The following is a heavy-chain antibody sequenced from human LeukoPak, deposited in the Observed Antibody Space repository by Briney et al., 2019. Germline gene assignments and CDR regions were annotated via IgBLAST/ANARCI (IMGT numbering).Heavy chain of an antibody. V-gene: IGHV3-23*01. J-gene: IGHJ6*03. CDR3: AKKASRDYYYMDV. CDR1: GFTSTTYG. CDR2: ISASGGTT. Sequence: GGSLRLSCAASGFTSTTYGMSWVRQAPGKRLEWVSSISASGGTTQYADSVKGRFSISRDNSKNTVYLQMNSLRAEDTAVYYCAKKASRDYYYMDVWGKGTTVTVSS.